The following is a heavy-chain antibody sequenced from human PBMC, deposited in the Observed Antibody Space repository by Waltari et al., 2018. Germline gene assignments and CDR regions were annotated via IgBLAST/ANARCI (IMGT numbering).Heavy chain of an antibody. CDR2: FSFDANT. D-gene: IGHD2-15*01. Sequence: QLQLQESGPGLVKPSETLSLTCSVPGGSISSTSYYWGWIRQPPGKGLEWIGIFSFDANTYYNPSLKSRITISVDTSKNQFSLQLRSVTAADTAIYYCARPGRVGGGSLMGLDYWGQGTLVTVSS. J-gene: IGHJ4*02. CDR3: ARPGRVGGGSLMGLDY. V-gene: IGHV4-39*01. CDR1: GGSISSTSYY.